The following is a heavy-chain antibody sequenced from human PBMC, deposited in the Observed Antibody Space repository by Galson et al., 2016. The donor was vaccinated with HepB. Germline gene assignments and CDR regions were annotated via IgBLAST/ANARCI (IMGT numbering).Heavy chain of an antibody. J-gene: IGHJ6*02. Sequence: PALVKPTQTLTLTCTFSGFSLSTSGMCVSWIRQPPGKALEWLALIDWDEDKYYSTSLKTRLTISKDTPKNQVVLTMTNMDPVDTATYYCARMKNYYDGMVVWGQGTTVTVSS. CDR2: IDWDEDK. CDR1: GFSLSTSGMC. V-gene: IGHV2-70*01. CDR3: ARMKNYYDGMVV.